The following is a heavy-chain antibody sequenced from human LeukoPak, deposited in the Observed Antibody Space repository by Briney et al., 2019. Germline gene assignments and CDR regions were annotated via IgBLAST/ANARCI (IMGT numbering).Heavy chain of an antibody. CDR2: ISAYNGNT. CDR1: GYTFSTYG. CDR3: ARGNRRSGKEENYFDY. Sequence: ASVKVSCKTSGYTFSTYGIAWVRQAPGQGLEWMGWISAYNGNTNYAQNLQGRVTMTTDTSTSTAYMELRSLRSDDTAVYYCARGNRRSGKEENYFDYWGQGALVTVSS. D-gene: IGHD3-10*01. J-gene: IGHJ4*02. V-gene: IGHV1-18*01.